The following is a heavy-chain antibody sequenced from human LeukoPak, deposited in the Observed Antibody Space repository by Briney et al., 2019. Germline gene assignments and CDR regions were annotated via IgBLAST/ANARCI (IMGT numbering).Heavy chain of an antibody. CDR1: GVSVSSNGYY. V-gene: IGHV4-34*01. Sequence: SETLSLTCTVSGVSVSSNGYYWSWIRQPPGKGLEWIGEINHSGSTNYNASLKSRVTISVDTSKNQFSLKLSSVTAADTAVYYCAREEDCSGGICYLGNAFDIWGQGTMVTVSS. CDR2: INHSGST. CDR3: AREEDCSGGICYLGNAFDI. J-gene: IGHJ3*02. D-gene: IGHD2-15*01.